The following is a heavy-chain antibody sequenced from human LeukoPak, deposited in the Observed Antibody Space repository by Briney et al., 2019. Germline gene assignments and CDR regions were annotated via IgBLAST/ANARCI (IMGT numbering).Heavy chain of an antibody. J-gene: IGHJ4*02. Sequence: ASVKVSCKASGYTFTSYGISWVRQAPGQGLEWMGWINPNSGGTNYAQKFQGRVTMTRDTSISTAYMELSRLRSDDTAVYYCARVETTLRYFDYWGQGRLVTVSS. V-gene: IGHV1-2*02. CDR2: INPNSGGT. CDR3: ARVETTLRYFDY. CDR1: GYTFTSYG. D-gene: IGHD4-11*01.